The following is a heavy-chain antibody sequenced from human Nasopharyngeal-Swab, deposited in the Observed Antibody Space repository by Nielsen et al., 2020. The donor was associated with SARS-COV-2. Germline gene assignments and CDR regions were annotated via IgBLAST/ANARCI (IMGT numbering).Heavy chain of an antibody. Sequence: GGSLRLSCAASGFTFNIYAMAWVRRAPGRGLEWVSAISASGGSTYYRNSVKGRFSISRDNSKNTLFPQMDSLTVDDTALYYCAKDDVVRGDAFDFWGQGTMVTVSS. CDR3: AKDDVVRGDAFDF. CDR1: GFTFNIYA. J-gene: IGHJ3*01. CDR2: ISASGGST. V-gene: IGHV3-23*01. D-gene: IGHD3-10*01.